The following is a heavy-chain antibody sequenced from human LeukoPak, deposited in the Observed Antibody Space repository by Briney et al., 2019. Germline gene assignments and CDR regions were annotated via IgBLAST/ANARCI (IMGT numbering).Heavy chain of an antibody. J-gene: IGHJ4*02. D-gene: IGHD3-9*01. Sequence: ASVKVSCKASGYTFTSYAMHWVRQAPGQRLEWMGWINAGNGNTKYSQKFQGRVTITRDTSASTAYMELSSLRSEDTAVYYCARDGANYDILTGYYLPLGYWGQGTLVTVSS. V-gene: IGHV1-3*01. CDR2: INAGNGNT. CDR1: GYTFTSYA. CDR3: ARDGANYDILTGYYLPLGY.